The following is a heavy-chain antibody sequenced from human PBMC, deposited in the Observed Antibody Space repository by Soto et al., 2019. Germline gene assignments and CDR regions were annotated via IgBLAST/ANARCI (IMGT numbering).Heavy chain of an antibody. V-gene: IGHV4-30-4*01. CDR2: IYYSGST. J-gene: IGHJ6*02. D-gene: IGHD2-21*02. CDR3: ARDWPVVVTATLYYGMDV. Sequence: QVQLQESGPGLVKPSQTLSLTCTVSSGSISSGDYYWSWIRQPPGKGLEWIGYIYYSGSTYYNPSLKSRVTISVDTSKNQFSLKLSSVTAADTAVYYWARDWPVVVTATLYYGMDVWGQGTTVTVSS. CDR1: SGSISSGDYY.